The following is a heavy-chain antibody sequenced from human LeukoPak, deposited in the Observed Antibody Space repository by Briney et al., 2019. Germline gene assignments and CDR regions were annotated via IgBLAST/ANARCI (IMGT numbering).Heavy chain of an antibody. CDR3: ARQAYSSNLGWFDP. CDR1: GGSISSSRYV. CDR2: IYNSGST. Sequence: SETLSLTCSVSGGSISSSRYVWGWVRQPPGKGLEWIGNIYNSGSTYYNPSLKSRVTISVDTSKNQFSLKLSSVTAADTAVHYCARQAYSSNLGWFDPWGQGTLVTVSS. J-gene: IGHJ5*02. D-gene: IGHD6-13*01. V-gene: IGHV4-39*01.